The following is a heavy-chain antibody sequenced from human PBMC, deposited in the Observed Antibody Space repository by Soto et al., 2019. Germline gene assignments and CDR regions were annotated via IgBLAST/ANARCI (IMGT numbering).Heavy chain of an antibody. D-gene: IGHD4-17*01. V-gene: IGHV1-69*13. CDR2: IIPIFGTA. CDR1: EGTCSSDA. J-gene: IGHJ4*02. Sequence: GALVKVCCKASEGTCSSDAISGVRQAPGQGLEWMGGIIPIFGTANYAQKFQGRVTITADESTSTAYMELSSLRSEDTAVYYCARINDYGDRNFVYWGQGTLVTVSS. CDR3: ARINDYGDRNFVY.